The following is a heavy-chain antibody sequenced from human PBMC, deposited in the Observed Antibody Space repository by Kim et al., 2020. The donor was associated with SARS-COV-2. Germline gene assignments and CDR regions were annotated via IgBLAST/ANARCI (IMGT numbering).Heavy chain of an antibody. CDR3: AKERRKYCSGGSCHLEY. V-gene: IGHV3-33*06. J-gene: IGHJ4*02. Sequence: GKGRFTITRDNSKNTLNLQMNNLRAEDTAVYYCAKERRKYCSGGSCHLEYWGQGTLVTVSS. D-gene: IGHD2-15*01.